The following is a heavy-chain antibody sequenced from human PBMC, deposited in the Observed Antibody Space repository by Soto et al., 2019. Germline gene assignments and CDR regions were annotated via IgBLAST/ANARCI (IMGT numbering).Heavy chain of an antibody. V-gene: IGHV4-31*03. J-gene: IGHJ4*02. CDR2: IYYSGST. CDR1: GGSISSGDYY. CDR3: ATYGSGSYKPTPFDY. Sequence: SETLSLTCTVSGGSISSGDYYWSWIRQHPGKGLEWIGYIYYSGSTYYNPSLKSRVTISVDTSKNQFSLKLSSVTAADTAVYYCATYGSGSYKPTPFDYWGQGTLVTVSS. D-gene: IGHD3-10*01.